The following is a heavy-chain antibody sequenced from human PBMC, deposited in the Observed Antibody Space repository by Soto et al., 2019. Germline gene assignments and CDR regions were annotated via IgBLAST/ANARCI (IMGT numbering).Heavy chain of an antibody. CDR1: GGFISSSSYY. CDR2: INHSGST. D-gene: IGHD2-15*01. Sequence: SETLSLTCTVSGGFISSSSYYWSWIRQPPGKGLEWIGEINHSGSTNYNPSLKSRVTISVDTSKNQFSLKLSSVTAADTAVYYCARAEYSKLVVVVAATRGCYFDYWGQGTLVTVSS. J-gene: IGHJ4*02. V-gene: IGHV4-39*07. CDR3: ARAEYSKLVVVVAATRGCYFDY.